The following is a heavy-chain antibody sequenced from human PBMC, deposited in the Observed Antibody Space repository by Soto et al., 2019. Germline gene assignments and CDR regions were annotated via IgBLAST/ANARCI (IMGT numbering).Heavy chain of an antibody. V-gene: IGHV3-9*01. Sequence: GGALRLSCAASGFTFDDYAMHWVRQAPGKGLEWVSGISWNSGSIGYADSVKGRFTISRDNAKNSLYLQMNSLRAEDTALYYCAKDKVYESAGYMDVWGKGTTVNVSS. CDR3: AKDKVYESAGYMDV. CDR2: ISWNSGSI. J-gene: IGHJ6*03. CDR1: GFTFDDYA. D-gene: IGHD5-12*01.